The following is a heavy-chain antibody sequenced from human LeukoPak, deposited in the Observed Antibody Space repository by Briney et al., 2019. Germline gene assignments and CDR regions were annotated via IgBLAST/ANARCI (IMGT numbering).Heavy chain of an antibody. D-gene: IGHD3-22*01. CDR3: ARENYYDSSGKDLYYYYYGMDV. V-gene: IGHV3-33*01. Sequence: QPGGSLRLSCAASGFTFSSYGMHWVRQAPGKGLEWVAVIWYDGSNKYYADSVEGRFTISRDNSKNTLYLQMNSLRAEDTAVYYCARENYYDSSGKDLYYYYYGMDVWGQGTTVTVSS. CDR2: IWYDGSNK. J-gene: IGHJ6*02. CDR1: GFTFSSYG.